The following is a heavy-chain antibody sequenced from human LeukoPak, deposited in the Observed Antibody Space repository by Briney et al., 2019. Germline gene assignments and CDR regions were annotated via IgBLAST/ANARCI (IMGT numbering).Heavy chain of an antibody. Sequence: SETLSLTCTVSGGSISNDDWTWIRQSPGKSLEWIGCRHKSGSTHYNPSLRSRVTISVDMSKSQFSLKLNSVTAPDTAVYDCARLIGLGEVSPYFDYWGQGRLVTVSS. CDR2: RHKSGST. V-gene: IGHV4-59*01. CDR3: ARLIGLGEVSPYFDY. D-gene: IGHD3-16*02. CDR1: GGSISNDD. J-gene: IGHJ4*02.